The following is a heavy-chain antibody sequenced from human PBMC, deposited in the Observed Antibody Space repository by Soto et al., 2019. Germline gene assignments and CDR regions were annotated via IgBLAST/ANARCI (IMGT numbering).Heavy chain of an antibody. V-gene: IGHV1-2*02. CDR2: INPNSGDT. J-gene: IGHJ4*02. Sequence: QVQLVQSGAEVKKPGASVKVSCKASGYTFTGYYMHWVRQAPGQGLEWVGWINPNSGDTNYAPKFQGRVTLTRDTSISTAYMEMISLTSDDTAVYYCASRGGRGPRGFVYWGRGTLVTVSS. D-gene: IGHD2-15*01. CDR1: GYTFTGYY. CDR3: ASRGGRGPRGFVY.